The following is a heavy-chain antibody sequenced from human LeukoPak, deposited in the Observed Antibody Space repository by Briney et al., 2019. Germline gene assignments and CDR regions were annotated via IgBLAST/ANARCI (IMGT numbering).Heavy chain of an antibody. CDR3: AVHLPGDYLDP. V-gene: IGHV1-8*01. J-gene: IGHJ5*02. CDR1: GYTFTIYD. Sequence: ASVKVSCKASGYTFTIYDINWVRQAAGQGLEWMGWMNPDSGNIDFAQKFQGRVTMTRNTSISTAYMELSSLTSEDTAVYYCAVHLPGDYLDPWGQGTLVTVSS. D-gene: IGHD4-17*01. CDR2: MNPDSGNI.